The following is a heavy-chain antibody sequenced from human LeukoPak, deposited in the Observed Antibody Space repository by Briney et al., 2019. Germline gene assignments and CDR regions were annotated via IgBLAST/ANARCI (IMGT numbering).Heavy chain of an antibody. CDR3: AREDYDSSGYYYFRYYFDY. CDR1: GGSISSGSYY. J-gene: IGHJ4*02. D-gene: IGHD3-22*01. Sequence: SQTLSLTCTVSGGSISSGSYYWSWIRQPAGKGLEWIGRIYTSGSTNYNPSLKSRVTISVDTSKNQFSLKLSPVTAADTAVYYCAREDYDSSGYYYFRYYFDYWGQGTLVTVSS. V-gene: IGHV4-61*02. CDR2: IYTSGST.